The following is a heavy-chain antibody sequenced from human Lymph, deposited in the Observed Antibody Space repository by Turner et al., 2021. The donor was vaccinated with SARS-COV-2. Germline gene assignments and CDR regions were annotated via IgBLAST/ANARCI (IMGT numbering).Heavy chain of an antibody. V-gene: IGHV3-66*03. J-gene: IGHJ6*02. CDR1: VLSVSSNY. CDR2: IYSSGST. Sequence: EVQLVASGGGLIQPGWSLRLSCAASVLSVSSNYMSWVRQAPGKGLEWVSLIYSSGSTYYADSVKGRFTISRDNSKNTLYLQMNSLSADDTALYYFARDLYYYGMDVWGQGTTVTVSS. CDR3: ARDLYYYGMDV.